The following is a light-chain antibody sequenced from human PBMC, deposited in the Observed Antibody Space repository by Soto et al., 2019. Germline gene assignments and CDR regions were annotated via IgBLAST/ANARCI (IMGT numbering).Light chain of an antibody. CDR2: NNN. Sequence: QSVLTQPPSASETPGQRVTISCSGSSSNIGTNTVNWYQLLPGTAPKLLIYNNNQRPSGVPDRFSGSKSGTSASLAISGLQSEDEADYYCAAWDDSLKGFVFGTGTKVT. J-gene: IGLJ1*01. CDR3: AAWDDSLKGFV. V-gene: IGLV1-44*01. CDR1: SSNIGTNT.